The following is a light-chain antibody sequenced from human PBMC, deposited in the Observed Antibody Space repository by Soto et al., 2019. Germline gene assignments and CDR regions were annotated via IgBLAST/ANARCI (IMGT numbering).Light chain of an antibody. CDR2: TAS. J-gene: IGKJ2*01. V-gene: IGKV1-12*01. CDR1: QDISTW. CDR3: QQANSSPYT. Sequence: DIQMTQSPSFVSASVGDRATITCRASQDISTWLAWYQQKPGRAPNLLIYTASSLQSWVPSRFSGSGSGTDFTLTISSLQPEDFATYYCQQANSSPYTFGQGTKLEIK.